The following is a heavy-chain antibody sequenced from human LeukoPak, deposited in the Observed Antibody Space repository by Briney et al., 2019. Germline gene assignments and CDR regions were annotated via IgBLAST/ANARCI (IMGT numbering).Heavy chain of an antibody. V-gene: IGHV3-48*03. CDR3: AELGITMIGGV. D-gene: IGHD3-10*02. Sequence: AGGSLRLSCAAAGFTLSSYEMNWVRQAPGKGLEWVSYISSSGSTIYYADSAKGRFTISRDNTKNSLYLQMNSLRAEDTAVYYCAELGITMIGGVWGKGTTVTISS. J-gene: IGHJ6*04. CDR1: GFTLSSYE. CDR2: ISSSGSTI.